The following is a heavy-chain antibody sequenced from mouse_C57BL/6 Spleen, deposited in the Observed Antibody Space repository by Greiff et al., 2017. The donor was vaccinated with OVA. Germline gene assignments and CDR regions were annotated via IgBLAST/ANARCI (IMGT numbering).Heavy chain of an antibody. V-gene: IGHV1-55*01. CDR1: CYTFTRYL. CDR3: ARGYSNALFAY. J-gene: IGHJ3*01. D-gene: IGHD2-5*01. CDR2: IYPGSGST. Sequence: VQLQQPGAELVQPGASVQMSCKASCYTFTRYLLTWVKPRPGHGLAWIGDIYPGSGSTNYNEKFKSKATLTVDTSSSTAYMQLSSLTSEDSAVYYCARGYSNALFAYWGQGTLVTVSA.